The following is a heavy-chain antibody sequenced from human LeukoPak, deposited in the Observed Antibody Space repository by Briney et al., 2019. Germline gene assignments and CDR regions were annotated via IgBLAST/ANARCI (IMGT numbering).Heavy chain of an antibody. CDR3: ARHGSYSLDY. Sequence: SETLSLTGTVYGGSFSGHYWSWIRQPPGKGLEWIGELNHSGATNYNPSLRSRVTISVDTSKNQFSLKLSSVTAADTAVYFCARHGSYSLDYWGQGALVTVSS. D-gene: IGHD3-3*01. CDR2: LNHSGAT. J-gene: IGHJ4*02. CDR1: GGSFSGHY. V-gene: IGHV4-34*01.